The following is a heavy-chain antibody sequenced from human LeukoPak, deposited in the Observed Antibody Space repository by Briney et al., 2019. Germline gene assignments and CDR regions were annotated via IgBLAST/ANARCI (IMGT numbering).Heavy chain of an antibody. CDR2: IKQDGSEK. CDR1: GFTFSIYD. CDR3: ARARPRQKYYDILTGYYTYYYYYYMDV. Sequence: GGSLRLSCVASGFTFSIYDMNWVRQAPGKGLEWVANIKQDGSEKYYVDSVKGRFTISRDNAKNSLYLQMNSLRTEDTAVYYCARARPRQKYYDILTGYYTYYYYYYMDVWGKGTTVTVSS. D-gene: IGHD3-9*01. V-gene: IGHV3-7*01. J-gene: IGHJ6*03.